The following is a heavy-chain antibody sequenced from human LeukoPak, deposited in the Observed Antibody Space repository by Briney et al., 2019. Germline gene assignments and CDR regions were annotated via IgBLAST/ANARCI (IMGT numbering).Heavy chain of an antibody. CDR3: ARDYYYYGMDV. CDR2: IYSGGST. Sequence: GGSLRLSCAASGFTVSSNYMSWVRQAPGKGLEWVSVIYSGGSTYYADSVKGRFTISRHNSKSTLYLQMNSLRAEDTAVYYCARDYYYYGMDVWGQGTTVTVSS. V-gene: IGHV3-53*04. CDR1: GFTVSSNY. J-gene: IGHJ6*02.